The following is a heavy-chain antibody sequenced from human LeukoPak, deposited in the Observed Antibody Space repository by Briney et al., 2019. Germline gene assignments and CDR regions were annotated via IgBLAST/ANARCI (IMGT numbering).Heavy chain of an antibody. CDR3: ASQRGYTYGSFDY. CDR2: ISGSGGNT. Sequence: GGSLRLSCAASGFTFSNYAMTWVRQAPGKGLEWVSGISGSGGNTFSADSVKGRFTIPRDNSKNTLYLQMNSLRVEDTAVYYCASQRGYTYGSFDYWGQGTLVTVSS. D-gene: IGHD5-18*01. V-gene: IGHV3-23*01. CDR1: GFTFSNYA. J-gene: IGHJ4*02.